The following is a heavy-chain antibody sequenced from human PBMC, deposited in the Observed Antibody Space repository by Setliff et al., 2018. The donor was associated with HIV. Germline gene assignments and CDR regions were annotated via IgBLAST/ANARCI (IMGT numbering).Heavy chain of an antibody. V-gene: IGHV1-46*01. CDR3: ARDVRDGFEEWFSTLDDGMDV. CDR2: INTSGGSA. Sequence: ASVKVSCKASGHTFTSYPMHWVRQAPGQGLEWMGVINTSGGSAGYAEKFRGRVTMTRDTSTNTVYMDLRNLRSEDTAVYYCARDVRDGFEEWFSTLDDGMDVWGQGTTVTVSS. D-gene: IGHD3-3*01. CDR1: GHTFTSYP. J-gene: IGHJ6*02.